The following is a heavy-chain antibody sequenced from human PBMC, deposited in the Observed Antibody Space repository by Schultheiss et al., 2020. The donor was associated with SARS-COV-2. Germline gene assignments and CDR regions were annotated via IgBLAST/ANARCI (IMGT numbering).Heavy chain of an antibody. CDR3: ARDLWFGELSVYGMDV. CDR1: GYTFTSYG. Sequence: ASVKVSCKASGYTFTSYGISWVRQAPGQGLEWMGWISAYNGNTNYAQKLQGRVTMTRDTSISTAYMELSRLRSDDTAVYYCARDLWFGELSVYGMDVWGQGTTVTVSS. D-gene: IGHD3-10*01. V-gene: IGHV1-18*04. J-gene: IGHJ6*02. CDR2: ISAYNGNT.